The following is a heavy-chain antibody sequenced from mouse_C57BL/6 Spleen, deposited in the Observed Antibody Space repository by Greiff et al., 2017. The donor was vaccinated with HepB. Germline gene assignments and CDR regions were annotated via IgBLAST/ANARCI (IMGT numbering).Heavy chain of an antibody. D-gene: IGHD3-3*01. CDR1: GYTFTSYW. CDR3: AGTGRGFAY. CDR2: IYPSDSET. V-gene: IGHV1-61*01. J-gene: IGHJ3*01. Sequence: VQLKEPGAELVRPGSSVKLSCKASGYTFTSYWMDWVKQRPGQGLEWIGNIYPSDSETHYNQKFKDKATLTVDKSSSTAYMQLSSLTSEDSAVYYCAGTGRGFAYWGQGTLVTVSA.